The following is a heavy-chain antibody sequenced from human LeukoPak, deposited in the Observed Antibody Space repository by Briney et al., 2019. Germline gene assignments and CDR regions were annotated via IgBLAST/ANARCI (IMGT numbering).Heavy chain of an antibody. CDR3: ARWWVVATLGEASDI. CDR1: GVSISSYS. CDR2: IYYSGST. V-gene: IGHV4-59*01. D-gene: IGHD2-15*01. J-gene: IGHJ3*02. Sequence: SETLSLTCTVSGVSISSYSWTWIRQPPGKGLEWIGYIYYSGSTNYNPSLKSRVTISVDTSKNQFSLKLSSVTAADTAVYYCARWWVVATLGEASDIWGQGTMVTVSS.